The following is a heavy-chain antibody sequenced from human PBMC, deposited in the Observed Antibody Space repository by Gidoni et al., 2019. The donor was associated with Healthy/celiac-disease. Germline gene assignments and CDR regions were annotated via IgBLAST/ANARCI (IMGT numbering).Heavy chain of an antibody. CDR1: GFSITTRGVG. V-gene: IGHV2-5*02. Sequence: QITLKESGPTVVKPTQTLTLTCSFSGFSITTRGVGVGWIRQPPGKALEWLAVIYWDDDKRYSTSLKSRLTLTKDTTKNQVGLTMTNMDHVDTATYYCAHNSKELAFDIWGQGTMVTVSS. J-gene: IGHJ3*02. CDR3: AHNSKELAFDI. CDR2: IYWDDDK. D-gene: IGHD1-26*01.